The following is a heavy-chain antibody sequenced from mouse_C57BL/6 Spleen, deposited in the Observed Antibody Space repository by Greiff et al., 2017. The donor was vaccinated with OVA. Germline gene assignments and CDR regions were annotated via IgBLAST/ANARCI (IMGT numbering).Heavy chain of an antibody. CDR1: GFTFSSYG. Sequence: EVQLVESGGDLVKPGGSLKLSCAASGFTFSSYGMSWVRPTPDKRLEWVATISSGGSYTYYPDSVKGRFTISRDNAKNTLYLQMSSLKSEDTAMYYCARLGYSNGDAMDYWGQGTSVTVSS. V-gene: IGHV5-6*01. CDR3: ARLGYSNGDAMDY. CDR2: ISSGGSYT. D-gene: IGHD2-5*01. J-gene: IGHJ4*01.